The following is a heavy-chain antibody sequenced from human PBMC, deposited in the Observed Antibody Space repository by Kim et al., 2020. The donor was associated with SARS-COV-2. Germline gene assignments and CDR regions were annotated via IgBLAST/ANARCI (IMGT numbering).Heavy chain of an antibody. Sequence: ASVKVSCRTSGYTFTGYYIHWVRQAPGQGLEWMGWINPNSGGTNYAQKFQGRVTMTRDTSISTAYMELSRLRLDDMAVYYCARPGQWMVQFDAFDICGQGTMVTVSS. CDR1: GYTFTGYY. D-gene: IGHD6-19*01. CDR3: ARPGQWMVQFDAFDI. J-gene: IGHJ3*02. V-gene: IGHV1-2*02. CDR2: INPNSGGT.